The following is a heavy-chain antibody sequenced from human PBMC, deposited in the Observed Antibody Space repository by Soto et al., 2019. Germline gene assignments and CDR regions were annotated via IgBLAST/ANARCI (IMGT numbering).Heavy chain of an antibody. D-gene: IGHD6-19*01. Sequence: WSLRLSCGVSVFTFSDCAMSWVRQAPGKGLEWVSGISGTGRSTFYADSVKDRFTISRDNSKNTVYLQMTSLRAEDTAVYYCAKGNTSGWYFFDYWGQGTLVTVSS. J-gene: IGHJ4*02. V-gene: IGHV3-23*01. CDR1: VFTFSDCA. CDR3: AKGNTSGWYFFDY. CDR2: ISGTGRST.